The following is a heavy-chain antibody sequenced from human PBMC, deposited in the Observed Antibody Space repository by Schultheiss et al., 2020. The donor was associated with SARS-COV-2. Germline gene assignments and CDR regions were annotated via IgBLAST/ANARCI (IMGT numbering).Heavy chain of an antibody. V-gene: IGHV1-69*02. CDR3: ARNLKEGNSGYYMDV. J-gene: IGHJ6*03. Sequence: SVKVSCKASGGTFSSYTISWVRQAPGQGLEWMGRIIPILGIANYAQKFQGRVTITADKSTSTAYMELSSLRSEDTAVYYCARNLKEGNSGYYMDVWGKGTTVTVSS. D-gene: IGHD4-23*01. CDR1: GGTFSSYT. CDR2: IIPILGIA.